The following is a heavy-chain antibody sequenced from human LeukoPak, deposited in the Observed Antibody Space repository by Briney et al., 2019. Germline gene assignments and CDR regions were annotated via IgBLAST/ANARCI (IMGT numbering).Heavy chain of an antibody. CDR3: ARAGIAAAGTTTVVKKNLALGWFDP. CDR2: ISYDGSNK. CDR1: GFTFSSYA. J-gene: IGHJ5*02. V-gene: IGHV3-30-3*01. Sequence: GGSLRLSCAASGFTFSSYAMHWVRQAPGKGLEWVAVISYDGSNKYYADSVKGRFTISRDNAKNSLYLQMNSLRAEDTAVYYCARAGIAAAGTTTVVKKNLALGWFDPWGQGTLVTVSS. D-gene: IGHD6-13*01.